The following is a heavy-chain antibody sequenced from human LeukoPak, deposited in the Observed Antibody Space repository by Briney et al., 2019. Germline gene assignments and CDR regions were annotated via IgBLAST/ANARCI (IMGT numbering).Heavy chain of an antibody. Sequence: GGSLRLSCAASGFTFSSYGMHWVRQAPGKGLEWVAVISYDGSNKYYADSVKGRFTISRDNSKNTLYLQMNSLRAEDTAVYYCAKAKTSGWLYWYFDLWGRGTLVTVSS. CDR2: ISYDGSNK. J-gene: IGHJ2*01. V-gene: IGHV3-30*18. CDR3: AKAKTSGWLYWYFDL. CDR1: GFTFSSYG. D-gene: IGHD6-19*01.